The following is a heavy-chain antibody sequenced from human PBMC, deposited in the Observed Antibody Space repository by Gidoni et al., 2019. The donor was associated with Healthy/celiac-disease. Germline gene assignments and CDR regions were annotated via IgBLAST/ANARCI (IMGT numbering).Heavy chain of an antibody. CDR1: GGSISSYY. D-gene: IGHD6-25*01. CDR2: SYYSGSN. CDR3: ARHSPLPTQRKYYYYMDV. J-gene: IGHJ6*03. Sequence: QVQLQESGPGLVKPSETLSLTCTVSGGSISSYYWRWIRQPPGKGLEWIGYSYYSGSNNYNPSLKSRVTISVDTSKNQFYLKLSSVTAADTAVYYCARHSPLPTQRKYYYYMDVWGKGTTVTVSS. V-gene: IGHV4-59*08.